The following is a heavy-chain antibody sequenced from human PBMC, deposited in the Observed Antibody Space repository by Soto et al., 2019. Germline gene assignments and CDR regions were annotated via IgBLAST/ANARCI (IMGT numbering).Heavy chain of an antibody. Sequence: SVSNAWMNWVRQAPGKGLEWVGRIKSKTDGGTTDYAAPVKGRFTISRDDSKNTLYLQMNSLKTEDTAVYYCTGYDFWSGYYTSVYFDYWGQGTLVTVSS. V-gene: IGHV3-15*07. CDR2: IKSKTDGGTT. J-gene: IGHJ4*02. D-gene: IGHD3-3*01. CDR3: TGYDFWSGYYTSVYFDY. CDR1: SVSNAW.